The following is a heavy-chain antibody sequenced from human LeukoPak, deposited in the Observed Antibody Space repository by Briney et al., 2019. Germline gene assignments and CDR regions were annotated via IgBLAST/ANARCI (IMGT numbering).Heavy chain of an antibody. CDR2: IYPDDSDS. V-gene: IGHV5-51*01. J-gene: IGHJ4*02. D-gene: IGHD3-3*01. CDR3: ARVGSVTNFGVVSYYFDY. CDR1: GYSFTSYW. Sequence: GESLKISCXGSGYSFTSYWIGWVRQMPGKGLEWMGIIYPDDSDSTYSPSFQGQVTISVDKSINTAYLQWSSLKASNTAIYYCARVGSVTNFGVVSYYFDYWGQGTLVTVSS.